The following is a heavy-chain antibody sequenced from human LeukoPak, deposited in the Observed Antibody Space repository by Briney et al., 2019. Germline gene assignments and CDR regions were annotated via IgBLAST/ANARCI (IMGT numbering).Heavy chain of an antibody. D-gene: IGHD1-26*01. J-gene: IGHJ4*02. V-gene: IGHV3-30*18. CDR2: ISYDGSNK. CDR3: AKDRRLWEPQYYFDY. Sequence: GRSLRLSCAASEFTFSSYGMHWVRQAPGKGLEWVAVISYDGSNKYYADSVKGRFTISRDNSKNTLYLQMNSLRAEDTAVYYCAKDRRLWEPQYYFDYWGQGTLVTVSS. CDR1: EFTFSSYG.